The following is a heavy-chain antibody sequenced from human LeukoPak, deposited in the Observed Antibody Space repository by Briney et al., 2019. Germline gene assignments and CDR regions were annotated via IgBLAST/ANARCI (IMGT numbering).Heavy chain of an antibody. Sequence: GESLKISCKGSGYRFTSYWIGWVRQMPAKGLEWMGIIYPGDSDTRYSPSFQGQVTISADKSISTAYLQWSSLKASDTAMYYCARHWQDDAFDIWGQGTMVTVSS. CDR3: ARHWQDDAFDI. V-gene: IGHV5-51*01. J-gene: IGHJ3*02. CDR2: IYPGDSDT. CDR1: GYRFTSYW.